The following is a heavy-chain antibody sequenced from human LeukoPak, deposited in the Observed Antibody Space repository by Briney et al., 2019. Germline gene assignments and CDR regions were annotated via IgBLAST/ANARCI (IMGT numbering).Heavy chain of an antibody. Sequence: PGGSLRLSCAASGFSFSTYGMSWVRQAPGKGLEWVSAISGSGGSTYYADSVKGRFTISRDNSKNTLYLQMNSLRAEDTAVYYCATRGQYFDYWGQGTLVTVSS. D-gene: IGHD1-26*01. V-gene: IGHV3-23*01. J-gene: IGHJ4*02. CDR1: GFSFSTYG. CDR3: ATRGQYFDY. CDR2: ISGSGGST.